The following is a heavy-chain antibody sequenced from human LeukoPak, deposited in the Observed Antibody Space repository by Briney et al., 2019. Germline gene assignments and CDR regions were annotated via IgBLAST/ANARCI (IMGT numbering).Heavy chain of an antibody. V-gene: IGHV4-59*12. CDR3: ARDLRAAGKYNWFDP. D-gene: IGHD6-19*01. J-gene: IGHJ5*02. CDR2: IYYSGST. CDR1: GGSISSYY. Sequence: RTSETLSLTCSVSGGSISSYYWSWIRQPPGKGLEWIGYIYYSGSTNYNPSLKSRVTISVDTSKNQFSLKLSSVTAADTAVYYCARDLRAAGKYNWFDPWGQGTLVTVSS.